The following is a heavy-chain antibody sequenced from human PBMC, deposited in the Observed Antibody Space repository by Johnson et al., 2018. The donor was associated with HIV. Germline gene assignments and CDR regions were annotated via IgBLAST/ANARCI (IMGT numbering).Heavy chain of an antibody. CDR3: AKPMGGDDAFDI. D-gene: IGHD3-16*01. CDR1: GFTFSSYG. J-gene: IGHJ3*02. V-gene: IGHV3-30*18. Sequence: QVQLVESGGGVVQPGRSLRLSCAASGFTFSSYGMHWVRQAPGKGLEWVAVISYDGNNTYYADYVKGRFTISRDNSKNTLYLQMNRLRAEDTAVYYCAKPMGGDDAFDIWGQGTTVSVSS. CDR2: ISYDGNNT.